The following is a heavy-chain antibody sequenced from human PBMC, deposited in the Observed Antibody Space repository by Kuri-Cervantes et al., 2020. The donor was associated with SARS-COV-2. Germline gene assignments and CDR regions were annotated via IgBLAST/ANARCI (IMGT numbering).Heavy chain of an antibody. CDR1: GFTFDDYG. D-gene: IGHD6-25*01. CDR2: INWNGGIT. Sequence: GGSLRLSCAASGFTFDDYGMSWVRQAPGKGLEWVSGINWNGGITGYADSVKGRFTISRDNAKNSLYLQMNSLRAEDTALYYCARDRSQSSENAFDIWGQGTMVTVSS. CDR3: ARDRSQSSENAFDI. V-gene: IGHV3-20*04. J-gene: IGHJ3*02.